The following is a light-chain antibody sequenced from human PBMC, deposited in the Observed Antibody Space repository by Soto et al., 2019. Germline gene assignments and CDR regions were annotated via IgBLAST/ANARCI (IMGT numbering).Light chain of an antibody. J-gene: IGKJ2*01. CDR3: QQYGRSPPMYT. CDR2: GAS. V-gene: IGKV3-20*01. Sequence: EIVLTQSPGTLSLSPGERATLSCRASQSVSSSYLAWYQQKPGQAPRLLIYGASSRATGIPDRFSGSGSGTDFTLTISSLKPEDLAVYYCQQYGRSPPMYTFGQGTKLEIK. CDR1: QSVSSSY.